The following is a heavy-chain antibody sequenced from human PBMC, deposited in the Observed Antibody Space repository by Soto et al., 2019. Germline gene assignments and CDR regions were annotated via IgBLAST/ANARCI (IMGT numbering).Heavy chain of an antibody. CDR3: ARGGSLRFLEWLPHYYYYMDV. V-gene: IGHV1-8*02. D-gene: IGHD3-3*01. CDR1: GYTFTSYG. CDR2: MNPNSGNT. J-gene: IGHJ6*03. Sequence: ASVKVSCKASGYTFTSYGISWVRQAPGQGLEWMGWMNPNSGNTGYAQKFQGRVTMTRNTSISTAYMELSSLRSEDTAVYYCARGGSLRFLEWLPHYYYYMDVWGKGTTVTVSS.